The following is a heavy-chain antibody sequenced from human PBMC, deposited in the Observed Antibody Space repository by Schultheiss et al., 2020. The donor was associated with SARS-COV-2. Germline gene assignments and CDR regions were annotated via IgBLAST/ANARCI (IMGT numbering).Heavy chain of an antibody. J-gene: IGHJ4*02. V-gene: IGHV4-4*07. CDR2: IYTSGST. Sequence: SQTLSLTCTVSGGSIRSYYWSWIRQPAGKGLEWIGRIYTSGSTNYNPSLKSRVTISVDTSKNQFSLKLSSVTAADTAVYYCARRLRLGYCSSTSCYNFREFDYWGQGTLVTVS. D-gene: IGHD2-2*02. CDR1: GGSIRSYY. CDR3: ARRLRLGYCSSTSCYNFREFDY.